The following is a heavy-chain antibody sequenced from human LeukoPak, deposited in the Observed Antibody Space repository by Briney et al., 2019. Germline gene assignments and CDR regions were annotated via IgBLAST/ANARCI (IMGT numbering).Heavy chain of an antibody. J-gene: IGHJ4*02. V-gene: IGHV3-23*01. D-gene: IGHD2-21*01. CDR1: GFTFSSYA. Sequence: GGSLRLSCAASGFTFSSYAMSWVRPAPGKGREGVVDITGSGSSTNHADSVKGRFTISRDNRKNTLYLQMNSLRVEDTAVYFCAKRGVESRVILVGFHKEAYYFDSWGQGALVTVSS. CDR3: AKRGVESRVILVGFHKEAYYFDS. CDR2: ITGSGSST.